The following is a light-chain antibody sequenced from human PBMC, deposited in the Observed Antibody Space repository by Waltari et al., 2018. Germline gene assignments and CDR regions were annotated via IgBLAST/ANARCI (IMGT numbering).Light chain of an antibody. J-gene: IGKJ4*01. CDR2: GAS. V-gene: IGKV3-20*01. CDR3: QQYGSSPRIT. Sequence: EIVLTQSPGTLSLSPGARATLSCRASQSVSSSYLAWYQQKPGQAPRLLISGASSRAPGIPDRFSGSGSGTDFTLTISRLEPEDFAVYYCQQYGSSPRITFGGGTKVEIK. CDR1: QSVSSSY.